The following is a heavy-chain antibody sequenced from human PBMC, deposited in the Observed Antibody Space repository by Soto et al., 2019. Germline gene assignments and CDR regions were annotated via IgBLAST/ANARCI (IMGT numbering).Heavy chain of an antibody. J-gene: IGHJ4*02. V-gene: IGHV3-15*07. Sequence: PGRSLRLSCTAFGFTFSNVWMNWVRQAPGKGLEWVGRIKSKTDGGTTDYAVPVKGRFTISRDDSKNTLYLQMNSLKTEDTVVYYCTTVPEVAYCGGDCYSIAWTTGKDFDYWGQGT. CDR2: IKSKTDGGTT. CDR3: TTVPEVAYCGGDCYSIAWTTGKDFDY. CDR1: GFTFSNVW. D-gene: IGHD2-21*02.